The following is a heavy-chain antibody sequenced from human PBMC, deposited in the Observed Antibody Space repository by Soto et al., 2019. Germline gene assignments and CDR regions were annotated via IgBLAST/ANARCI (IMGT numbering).Heavy chain of an antibody. CDR2: ISGSGGRT. J-gene: IGHJ6*02. CDR1: GFTFSSYA. V-gene: IGHV3-23*01. D-gene: IGHD5-18*01. CDR3: AIVGSHPETAMPRGYYYGMVV. Sequence: GGSLRLSCAASGFTFSSYAMSWVRQAPGKGLEWVSAISGSGGRTYYADSVKGRFTISRDNSKNTLYLQLNSLRAEDTAVYYFAIVGSHPETAMPRGYYYGMVVRGQDSTVTISS.